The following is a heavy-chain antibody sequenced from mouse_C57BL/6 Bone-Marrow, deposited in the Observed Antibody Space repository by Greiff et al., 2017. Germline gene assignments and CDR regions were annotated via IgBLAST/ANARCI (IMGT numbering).Heavy chain of an antibody. CDR3: TTITTVVATPFDY. V-gene: IGHV14-1*01. CDR1: GFNIKDYY. CDR2: IGPEDGDT. J-gene: IGHJ2*01. Sequence: EVQRVESGAELVRPGASVKLSCTASGFNIKDYYMPWVQQRPEQGLEWIGRIGPEDGDTEYAPKFQGPVTMTADTSSNTAYLQLSSLTSEDTAVYYCTTITTVVATPFDYWGQGTTLTVSS. D-gene: IGHD1-1*01.